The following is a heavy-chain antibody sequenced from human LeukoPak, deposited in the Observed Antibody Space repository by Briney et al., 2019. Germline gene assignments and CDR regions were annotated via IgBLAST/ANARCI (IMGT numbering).Heavy chain of an antibody. V-gene: IGHV4-34*01. CDR3: ARGQLKRNNWFDP. CDR1: GGFFSGYY. Sequence: PSETLSLTCAVYGGFFSGYYWSWIRQPPGKGLEWIGEIHHSGSTNYNPSLKSRVTISVDTSKNQFSLKLSSVTAADTAVYYCARGQLKRNNWFDPWGQGTLVTVSS. D-gene: IGHD2-2*01. J-gene: IGHJ5*02. CDR2: IHHSGST.